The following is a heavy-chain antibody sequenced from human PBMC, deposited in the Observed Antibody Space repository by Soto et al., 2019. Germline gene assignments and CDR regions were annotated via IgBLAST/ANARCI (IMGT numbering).Heavy chain of an antibody. V-gene: IGHV3-7*03. CDR1: GFTFSSYW. Sequence: EVQLVESGGGLVQPGGSLRLSCAASGFTFSSYWMSWVRQAPGKGLEWVANIKQDGSEKYYVDSVKGRFTISRDHSRNTLYLQMNTLRAEDTAVYYCAKAVVPVAKAYYGMDVWGQGTTVTVSS. D-gene: IGHD2-2*01. CDR2: IKQDGSEK. CDR3: AKAVVPVAKAYYGMDV. J-gene: IGHJ6*02.